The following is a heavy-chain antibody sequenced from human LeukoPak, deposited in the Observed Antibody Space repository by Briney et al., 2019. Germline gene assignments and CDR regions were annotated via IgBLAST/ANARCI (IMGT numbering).Heavy chain of an antibody. CDR2: IIPIFGTA. CDR1: GGTFSSYA. Sequence: GASVKVSCKASGGTFSSYAISWVRQAPGQGLEWMGGIIPIFGTANYAQKFQGRVTITADESTSTAYMELSSLRSEDTAVYYCARSPLEMATIPAFDYWGQGTLVTVSS. D-gene: IGHD5-24*01. CDR3: ARSPLEMATIPAFDY. V-gene: IGHV1-69*13. J-gene: IGHJ4*02.